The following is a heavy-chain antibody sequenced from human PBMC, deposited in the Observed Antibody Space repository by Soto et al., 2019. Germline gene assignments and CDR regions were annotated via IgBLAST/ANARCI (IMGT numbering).Heavy chain of an antibody. CDR2: INSDGSST. CDR3: ARDSKWGAKVRGVIVTSLPYYYYGMDV. J-gene: IGHJ6*02. V-gene: IGHV3-74*01. D-gene: IGHD3-10*01. CDR1: GFTFSSYW. Sequence: HPGGSLRLSCAASGFTFSSYWMHWVRQAPGKGLVWVSRINSDGSSTSYADSVKGRLTISRDNAKNPLYLQMNSVRAEDTAVYYCARDSKWGAKVRGVIVTSLPYYYYGMDVWGQGTTVTVSS.